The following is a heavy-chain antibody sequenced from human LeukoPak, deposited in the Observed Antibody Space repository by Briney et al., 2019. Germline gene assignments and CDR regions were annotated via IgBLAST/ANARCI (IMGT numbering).Heavy chain of an antibody. CDR1: GFTFDDYA. CDR3: AKRVYFDY. CDR2: ISGDGGST. Sequence: GGSLRLSCAASGFTFDDYAMHWVRQAPGKGLEWVSLISGDGGSTYYADSVKGRFTISRDNSKNTLYLQMNSLRAEDTAVYYCAKRVYFDYWGQGTLVTVSS. J-gene: IGHJ4*02. V-gene: IGHV3-43*02.